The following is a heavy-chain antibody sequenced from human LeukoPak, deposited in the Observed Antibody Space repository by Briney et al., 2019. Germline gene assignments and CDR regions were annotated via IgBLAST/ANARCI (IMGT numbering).Heavy chain of an antibody. CDR1: GGTFSSYA. V-gene: IGHV1-69*13. CDR2: IIPIFGTA. Sequence: SVKVSCKASGGTFSSYAISWVRQAPGQGLEWMGGIIPIFGTANHAQKFQGRVTITADESTSTAYMELSSLRSEDTAVYYCARAPSEWLRVDNWFDPWGQGTLVTVSS. D-gene: IGHD5-12*01. CDR3: ARAPSEWLRVDNWFDP. J-gene: IGHJ5*02.